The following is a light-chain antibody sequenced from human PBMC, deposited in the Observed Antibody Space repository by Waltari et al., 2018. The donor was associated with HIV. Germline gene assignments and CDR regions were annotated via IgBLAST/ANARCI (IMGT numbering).Light chain of an antibody. Sequence: QSVLTQPPSVSGAPGPRVTISCTGSSSNIGAGYDVHWYQQLPGTAPKPLIYSSSDRALGVPDRFSGSKSGTSASLVITGLQAEDEADYYCQSYDRISWVFGAGTKLTVL. J-gene: IGLJ3*02. CDR1: SSNIGAGYD. V-gene: IGLV1-40*01. CDR3: QSYDRISWV. CDR2: SSS.